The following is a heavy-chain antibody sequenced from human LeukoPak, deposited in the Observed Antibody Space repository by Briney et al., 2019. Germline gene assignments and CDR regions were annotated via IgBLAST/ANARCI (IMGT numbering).Heavy chain of an antibody. V-gene: IGHV4-39*01. Sequence: KSSETLSLTCTVSGGSISGSSYYWGWIRQPPGKGLEWIGSIYYSGSTYYNPSLKSRVTISVDTSKNQFSLKLSSVTAADTAVYYCARGNWNYRSKLDVWGQGTTVTVSS. J-gene: IGHJ6*02. D-gene: IGHD1-7*01. CDR2: IYYSGST. CDR1: GGSISGSSYY. CDR3: ARGNWNYRSKLDV.